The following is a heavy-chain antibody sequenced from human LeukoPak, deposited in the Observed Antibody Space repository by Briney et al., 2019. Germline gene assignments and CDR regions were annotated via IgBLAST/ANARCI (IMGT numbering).Heavy chain of an antibody. J-gene: IGHJ4*02. CDR3: ARDGGNSPYFDY. CDR2: IYYSGST. V-gene: IGHV4-38-2*02. D-gene: IGHD4-23*01. CDR1: GYSISSGYY. Sequence: SETLSLTCTVSGYSISSGYYWGWIRQPPGKGLEWIGSIYYSGSTYYNPSLKSRVTISVDTSKNQFSLKLSSVTAADTAVYYCARDGGNSPYFDYWGQGTLVTVSS.